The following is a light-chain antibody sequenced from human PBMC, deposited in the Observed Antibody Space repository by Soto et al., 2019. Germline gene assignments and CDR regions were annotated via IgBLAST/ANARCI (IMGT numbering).Light chain of an antibody. Sequence: HSVLTQPASVSGSPGQSITISCTGTSSDVGGYNYVSWYQQHPGKAPKLMIFDVSDRPSGVSSRFSASKSGNTASLTISGLQAEDEADYYCCSYTSSSTPWVFGTGTKVTVL. V-gene: IGLV2-14*03. CDR2: DVS. CDR3: CSYTSSSTPWV. CDR1: SSDVGGYNY. J-gene: IGLJ1*01.